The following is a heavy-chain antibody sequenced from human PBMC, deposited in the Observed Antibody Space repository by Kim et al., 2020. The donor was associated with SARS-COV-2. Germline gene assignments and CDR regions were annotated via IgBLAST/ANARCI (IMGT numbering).Heavy chain of an antibody. J-gene: IGHJ6*01. CDR3: AKAGLRGVSSYYYGLDV. V-gene: IGHV3-30*18. CDR1: EFTFSTYG. D-gene: IGHD3-10*01. CDR2: ISYDGSNK. Sequence: GGSLRLSCVASEFTFSTYGMCWVRQAPGKGLEWVAIISYDGSNKYYADSVKGRFTISRDNSENTLYLQMNSLRAEDTAVYSCAKAGLRGVSSYYYGLDV.